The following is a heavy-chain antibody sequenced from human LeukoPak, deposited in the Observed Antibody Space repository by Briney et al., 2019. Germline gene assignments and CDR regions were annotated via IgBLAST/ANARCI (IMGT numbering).Heavy chain of an antibody. V-gene: IGHV3-30*18. J-gene: IGHJ4*02. D-gene: IGHD2-2*01. CDR1: GFTFSSYG. Sequence: GGSLRLSCAASGFTFSSYGMHWVRQAPGKGLEWVAVISYDGSNKYYADSVKGRFTISRDNSKNTLYLQMNSLRAEDTAVYYCAKGIRSTAAFYFDYWGQGTLVTVSS. CDR2: ISYDGSNK. CDR3: AKGIRSTAAFYFDY.